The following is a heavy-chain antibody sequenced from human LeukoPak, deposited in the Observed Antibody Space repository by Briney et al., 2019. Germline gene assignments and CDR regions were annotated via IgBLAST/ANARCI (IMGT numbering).Heavy chain of an antibody. V-gene: IGHV3-7*01. D-gene: IGHD3-16*01. Sequence: PGGSLRLSCAASGFTFSSYSMNWVRQAPGKGLEWVANIKQDGSEKYYVDSVKGRFAISRDNAKNSLYLQMNSLRAEDTAVYYCAREGGEEVWGQGTLVTVSS. CDR3: AREGGEEV. CDR2: IKQDGSEK. J-gene: IGHJ4*02. CDR1: GFTFSSYS.